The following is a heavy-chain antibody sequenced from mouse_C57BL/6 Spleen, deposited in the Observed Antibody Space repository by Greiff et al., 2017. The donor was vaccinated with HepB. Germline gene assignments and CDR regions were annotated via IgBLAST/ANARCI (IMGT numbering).Heavy chain of an antibody. D-gene: IGHD1-3*01. CDR2: ISYDGSN. V-gene: IGHV3-6*01. Sequence: EVQRVESGPGLVKPSQSLSLTCSVTGYSITSGYYWNWIRQFPGNKLEWMGYISYDGSNNYNPSLKNRISITRDTSKNQFFLKLNSVTTEDTATYYCAREGDNGYFDVWGTGTTVTVSS. CDR3: AREGDNGYFDV. J-gene: IGHJ1*03. CDR1: GYSITSGYY.